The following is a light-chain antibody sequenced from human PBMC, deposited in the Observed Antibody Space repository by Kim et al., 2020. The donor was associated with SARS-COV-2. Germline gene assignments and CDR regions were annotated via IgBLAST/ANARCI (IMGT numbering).Light chain of an antibody. CDR2: GAS. Sequence: ETVLTQSPGTLSLSSGERGTLSCRASQSVSSSDLAWYQQQPGQAPRLLIFGASNRATGIPDRFSGSGSGTDFTLTISRLEPEDFAVYYCQQYGTSPWTFGEGTKVDIK. CDR1: QSVSSSD. J-gene: IGKJ1*01. V-gene: IGKV3-20*01. CDR3: QQYGTSPWT.